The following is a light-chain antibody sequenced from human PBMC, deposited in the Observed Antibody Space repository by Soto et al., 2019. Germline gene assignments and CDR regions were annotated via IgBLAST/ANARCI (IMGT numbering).Light chain of an antibody. CDR2: SNN. J-gene: IGLJ1*01. CDR1: SSNIGSNT. V-gene: IGLV1-44*01. CDR3: AAWDDSLNGYV. Sequence: QSVLTQPPSASGTPGQRVTISCSGSSSNIGSNTVNWYQQLPGTAPKLLIYSNNQRPSGVPDRFSGSKSRTPASLAISGLQSEDEAAYYCAAWDDSLNGYVFGTGTKLTVL.